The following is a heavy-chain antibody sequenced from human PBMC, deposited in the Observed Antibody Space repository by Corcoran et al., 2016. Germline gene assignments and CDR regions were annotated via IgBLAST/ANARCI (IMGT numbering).Heavy chain of an antibody. D-gene: IGHD4-17*01. Sequence: QVQLQESGPGLVKPSETLSLTCTVSGGSISSYYWSWIRQPPGKGLEWIGYIYYSGSTNYNPSLKSRVTISVDTSKNQFSLKLSSVTAADTAVYYCARDNVRRDDYPGIHWYYYYGMDVWGQGTTVTVSS. CDR2: IYYSGST. CDR3: ARDNVRRDDYPGIHWYYYYGMDV. CDR1: GGSISSYY. J-gene: IGHJ6*02. V-gene: IGHV4-59*01.